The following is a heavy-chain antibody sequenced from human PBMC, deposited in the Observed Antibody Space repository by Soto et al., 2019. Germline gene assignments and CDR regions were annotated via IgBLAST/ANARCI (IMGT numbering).Heavy chain of an antibody. V-gene: IGHV1-3*01. CDR2: INAGNGNT. CDR3: AREQNCSVI. D-gene: IGHD3-10*02. J-gene: IGHJ4*02. Sequence: ASVNVPCKASGYTFTSYAMHWVRQAPGQRLEWMGWINAGNGNTKYSQKFQSRVTITRDTSASTAYMELSSLRSEDTAVYYCAREQNCSVIWGQGALVTVSS. CDR1: GYTFTSYA.